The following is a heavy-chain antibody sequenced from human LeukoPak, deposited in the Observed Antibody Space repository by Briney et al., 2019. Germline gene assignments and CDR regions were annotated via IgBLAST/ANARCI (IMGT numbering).Heavy chain of an antibody. J-gene: IGHJ4*02. CDR1: GFTFDDYA. Sequence: GGFLRLSCAASGFTFDDYAMHWVRQSPGKGLEWVSLISWDGGSTYYADSVKGRFTISRDNSKNSLYLQMNSLRAEDTALYYCAKAGSGYSVYYFDYWGQGTLVTVSS. CDR3: AKAGSGYSVYYFDY. CDR2: ISWDGGST. V-gene: IGHV3-43D*04. D-gene: IGHD3-22*01.